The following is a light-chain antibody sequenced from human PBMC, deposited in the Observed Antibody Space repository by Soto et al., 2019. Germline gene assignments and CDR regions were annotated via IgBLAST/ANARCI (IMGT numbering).Light chain of an antibody. V-gene: IGLV2-14*01. J-gene: IGLJ1*01. Sequence: QPASVSGSPGQSITISCTGTSSDVGGYNYVSWYQQHPGKAPKLMIYDVSNRPSGVSNRFSGPKSGNTASLTISGLQAEDEADYYCSSYTSSSSSYVFGTGTKLTVL. CDR3: SSYTSSSSSYV. CDR1: SSDVGGYNY. CDR2: DVS.